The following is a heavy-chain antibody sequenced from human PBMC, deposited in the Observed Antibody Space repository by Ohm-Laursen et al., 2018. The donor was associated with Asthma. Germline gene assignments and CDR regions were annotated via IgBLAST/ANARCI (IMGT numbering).Heavy chain of an antibody. Sequence: SLRLSCAASGFIVSTKFMNWVRQAPGKGLEWVSYISSSSSTIYYADSVKGRFTISRDNAKNSLYLQMNSLRDEDTAVYYCARGELDWLYYYGMDVWGQGTTVTVSS. CDR3: ARGELDWLYYYGMDV. J-gene: IGHJ6*02. CDR2: ISSSSSTI. CDR1: GFIVSTKF. D-gene: IGHD3-9*01. V-gene: IGHV3-48*02.